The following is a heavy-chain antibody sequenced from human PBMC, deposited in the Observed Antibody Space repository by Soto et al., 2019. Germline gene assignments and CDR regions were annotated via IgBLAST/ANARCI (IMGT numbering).Heavy chain of an antibody. CDR2: ISYDGSNK. V-gene: IGHV3-30-3*01. CDR1: GFTFSSYA. CDR3: ARNVLNWPYSGSYLAPDY. Sequence: GGSLRLSCAASGFTFSSYAMHWVRQAPGKGLEWVAVISYDGSNKYYADSVKGRFTISRDNSKNTLYLQMNSLRAEDTAVYYCARNVLNWPYSGSYLAPDYWGQGTLVTVSS. D-gene: IGHD1-26*01. J-gene: IGHJ4*02.